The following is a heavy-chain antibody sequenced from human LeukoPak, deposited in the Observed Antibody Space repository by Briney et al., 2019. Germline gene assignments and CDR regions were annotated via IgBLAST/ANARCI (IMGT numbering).Heavy chain of an antibody. CDR3: ARLRRYFDWLLFTYYFDY. CDR2: IYYSGST. V-gene: IGHV4-39*07. Sequence: SETLSLTCTVSGGSISSSSYYRGWIRQPPGKGLEWIGSIYYSGSTYYNPSLKSRVTISVDTSKNQFSLKLSSVTAADTAVYYCARLRRYFDWLLFTYYFDYWGQGTLVTVSS. CDR1: GGSISSSSYY. J-gene: IGHJ4*02. D-gene: IGHD3-9*01.